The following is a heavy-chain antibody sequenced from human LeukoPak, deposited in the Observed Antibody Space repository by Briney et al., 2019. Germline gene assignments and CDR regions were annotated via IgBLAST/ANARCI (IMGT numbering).Heavy chain of an antibody. CDR1: GGSVNSDTFY. D-gene: IGHD3-10*01. Sequence: SQTLSLTCTVSGGSVNSDTFYWTWIRQPAGKGLEWIGRIYTTGSPSYNPSLRSRVTISIDTSKNQFSLKLSSVSAADTAVYYCARDRGITTARGVPSWFDPWGQGVLVTVSS. V-gene: IGHV4-61*02. CDR2: IYTTGSP. J-gene: IGHJ5*02. CDR3: ARDRGITTARGVPSWFDP.